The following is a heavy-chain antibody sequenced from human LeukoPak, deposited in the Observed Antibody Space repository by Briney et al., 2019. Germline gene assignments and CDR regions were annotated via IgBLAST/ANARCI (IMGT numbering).Heavy chain of an antibody. D-gene: IGHD2-2*01. CDR3: ARVGNIVVVPTTMTPVPMGGMDV. CDR2: ISGGGDDT. Sequence: GSLRLSCAASGFTFSNYAMTWVRQAPGKGLEWVSTISGGGDDTYYTASVKGRFSISRDNSKNTLYLQMNSLRAEETAVYYCARVGNIVVVPTTMTPVPMGGMDVWGQGTTVTVSS. J-gene: IGHJ6*02. CDR1: GFTFSNYA. V-gene: IGHV3-23*01.